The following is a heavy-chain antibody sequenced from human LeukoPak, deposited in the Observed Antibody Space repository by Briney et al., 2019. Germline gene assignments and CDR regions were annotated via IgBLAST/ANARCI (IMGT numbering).Heavy chain of an antibody. D-gene: IGHD3-10*01. CDR3: ARGGRTDSGSYPYGMDV. Sequence: PGGSLRLSCAASGFSVSRNYLSWVRQASGKGLEWVSVIYGGATPDYADSVKGRFTISTDSSKNTLYLQMNSLRDEDTSVYYCARGGRTDSGSYPYGMDVWGQGATVTVSS. CDR2: IYGGATP. V-gene: IGHV3-66*01. J-gene: IGHJ6*02. CDR1: GFSVSRNY.